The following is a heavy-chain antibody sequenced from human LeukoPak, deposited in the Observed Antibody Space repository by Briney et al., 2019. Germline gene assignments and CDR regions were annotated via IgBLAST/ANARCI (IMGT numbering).Heavy chain of an antibody. Sequence: SETLSLTSRVSGGSITSYYWSWIRQPPGKGLEWIGYIYYSGSTNYNPSLRSRVTISVDKSKNQFSLKLSSVTAADTAVYYCARWGVGPPVTELFDYWGQGTLVIVFS. J-gene: IGHJ4*02. CDR1: GGSITSYY. CDR2: IYYSGST. D-gene: IGHD1-26*01. CDR3: ARWGVGPPVTELFDY. V-gene: IGHV4-59*01.